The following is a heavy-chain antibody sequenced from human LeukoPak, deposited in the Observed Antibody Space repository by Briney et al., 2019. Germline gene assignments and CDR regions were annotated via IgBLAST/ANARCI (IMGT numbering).Heavy chain of an antibody. D-gene: IGHD5-12*01. CDR1: GYTFTSYD. V-gene: IGHV1-8*01. Sequence: ASVKVSCKASGYTFTSYDINWVRQATGQGLEWMGWMNPNSGNTGYAQKFQGRVTMTRNTSISTAYMELSSLRSEDTAVYCCAWGYRISYYYYMDVWGKGTTVTVSS. J-gene: IGHJ6*03. CDR3: AWGYRISYYYYMDV. CDR2: MNPNSGNT.